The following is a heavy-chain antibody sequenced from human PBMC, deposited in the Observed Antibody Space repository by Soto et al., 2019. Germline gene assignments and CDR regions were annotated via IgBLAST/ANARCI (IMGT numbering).Heavy chain of an antibody. V-gene: IGHV3-23*01. J-gene: IGHJ3*02. Sequence: EVQLLESGGGLVQPGGSLRLSCAASGFTFSSYAMSWVRQAPGKGLEWVSAISGSGGSTYYADSVKGRFTISRDNSKNTLYLQLNSLRAEDTAVYYCATSPGGSTDCRIWGQGTMVTVSS. CDR1: GFTFSSYA. CDR2: ISGSGGST. CDR3: ATSPGGSTDCRI. D-gene: IGHD3-16*01.